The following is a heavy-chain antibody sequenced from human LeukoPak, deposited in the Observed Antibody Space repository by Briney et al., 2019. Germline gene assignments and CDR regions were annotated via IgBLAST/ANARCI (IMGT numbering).Heavy chain of an antibody. D-gene: IGHD6-19*01. V-gene: IGHV4-59*12. CDR2: IYYSGST. CDR3: ARPYSSGWGPFDY. Sequence: PSETLSLTCTVSGGSISSYYWSWIRQPPGKGLEWIGYIYYSGSTNYNPSLKSRVTISVDTSKNQFSLKLSSVTAADTAVYYCARPYSSGWGPFDYWGQGTLVTVSS. J-gene: IGHJ4*02. CDR1: GGSISSYY.